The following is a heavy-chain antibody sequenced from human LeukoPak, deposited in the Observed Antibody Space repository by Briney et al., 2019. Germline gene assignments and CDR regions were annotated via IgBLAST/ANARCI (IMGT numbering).Heavy chain of an antibody. J-gene: IGHJ4*02. V-gene: IGHV1-69*05. CDR3: AREEAYYYDSSGDFDY. CDR1: GGTFSSYA. Sequence: ASVKVSCKASGGTFSSYAISWVRQAPGQGLEWMGRIIPIFGTANYAQKFQRRVTITTDESTSTAYMELSSLRSEDTAVYYCAREEAYYYDSSGDFDYWGQGTLVTVSS. D-gene: IGHD3-22*01. CDR2: IIPIFGTA.